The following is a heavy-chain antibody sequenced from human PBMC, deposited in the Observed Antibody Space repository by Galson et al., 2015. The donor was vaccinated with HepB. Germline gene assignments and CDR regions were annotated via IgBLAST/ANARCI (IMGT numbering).Heavy chain of an antibody. CDR1: GLTFSSYD. D-gene: IGHD6-13*01. J-gene: IGHJ4*02. CDR3: AKGGSSSWYASPRFDY. Sequence: SLRLSCAASGLTFSSYDMHWVRQAPGKGLEWVAVISYAGSNKYYADSVKGRFTISRDNSKNTLYLQMNSLRAEDTAVYYCAKGGSSSWYASPRFDYWGQGTQATVSS. CDR2: ISYAGSNK. V-gene: IGHV3-30*18.